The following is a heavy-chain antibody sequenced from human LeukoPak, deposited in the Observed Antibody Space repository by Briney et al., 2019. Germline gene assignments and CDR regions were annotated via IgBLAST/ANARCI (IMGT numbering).Heavy chain of an antibody. CDR1: GFTISSYG. CDR2: ISYDGSNK. Sequence: PGRSLRLSCAASGFTISSYGMHWVRQAPGKGLEWVAVISYDGSNKYYADSVKGRFTISRDNSKNTLYLQMNSLRAEDTAVYYCARYGPEVYYFDYWGQGTLVTVSS. CDR3: ARYGPEVYYFDY. D-gene: IGHD4-17*01. J-gene: IGHJ4*02. V-gene: IGHV3-30*03.